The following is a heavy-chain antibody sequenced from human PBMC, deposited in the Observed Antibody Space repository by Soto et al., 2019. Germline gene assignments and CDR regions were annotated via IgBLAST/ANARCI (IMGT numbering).Heavy chain of an antibody. J-gene: IGHJ4*02. Sequence: QVQLVESGGGVVQPGRSLRLSCAASGFTFSNYGMHWVRQAPGKGLEWVAVISYHGSDKYYADSVKGGFTISLDDSKNTLYLQMDSLRSEDTAVYYCAKDHLTTTVTTVGYWGQGTLVTVSS. D-gene: IGHD4-17*01. CDR2: ISYHGSDK. CDR3: AKDHLTTTVTTVGY. CDR1: GFTFSNYG. V-gene: IGHV3-30*18.